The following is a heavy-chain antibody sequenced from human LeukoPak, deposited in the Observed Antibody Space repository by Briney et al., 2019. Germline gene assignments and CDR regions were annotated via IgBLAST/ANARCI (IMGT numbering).Heavy chain of an antibody. J-gene: IGHJ4*02. V-gene: IGHV4-4*07. D-gene: IGHD3-10*01. CDR3: GRQGYTASYYFVDY. Sequence: SETLSLTCTVSGGSINSYYWGWVRQPAGKGLEWIGRIYPTRTTNYSPSFKSRLTMSLDTSKNQFSLKLRPVTAADTAVYYCGRQGYTASYYFVDYWSQGTLVTVSS. CDR1: GGSINSYY. CDR2: IYPTRTT.